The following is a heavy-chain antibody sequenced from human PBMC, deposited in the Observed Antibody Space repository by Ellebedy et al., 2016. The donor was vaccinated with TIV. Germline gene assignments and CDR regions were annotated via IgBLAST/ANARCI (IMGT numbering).Heavy chain of an antibody. CDR2: ISGNTKYI. CDR1: GFALSTYS. J-gene: IGHJ5*02. Sequence: GESLKISCEASGFALSTYSMIWVRQAPGKGLEWVSSISGNTKYIYYADSVKGRFTISSDNARNSLYLEMKSLRAEDTGVYYCARPGGQSSDRKGSWGQGTMVTVSS. CDR3: ARPGGQSSDRKGS. D-gene: IGHD6-25*01. V-gene: IGHV3-21*03.